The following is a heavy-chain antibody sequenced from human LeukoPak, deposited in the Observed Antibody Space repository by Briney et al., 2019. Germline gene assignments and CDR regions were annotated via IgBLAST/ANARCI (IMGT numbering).Heavy chain of an antibody. D-gene: IGHD2/OR15-2a*01. CDR2: VSGDGGVT. V-gene: IGHV3-43*02. Sequence: PGGSLRLSCAASGFTHRDFSMHWVRQAPGKGLEWVSLVSGDGGVTHYADSVRGRFTISRDNSKNSLYLQMSSLRVEDTAFYYFAKGNNSLSFIFDYGGGGTLVTVPS. CDR1: GFTHRDFS. CDR3: AKGNNSLSFIFDY. J-gene: IGHJ4*02.